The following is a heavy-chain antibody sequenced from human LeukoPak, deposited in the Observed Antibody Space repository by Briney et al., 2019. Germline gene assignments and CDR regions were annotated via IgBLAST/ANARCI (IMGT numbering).Heavy chain of an antibody. CDR3: ARDHLDSSGWPAGL. J-gene: IGHJ4*02. Sequence: GASVKVSCKASGYTFTGYYMHWVRQAPGQGLEWMGWINPNSGGTNYAQKFQGRVTMTRDTSISTAYMELSRLRSDDTAVYYCARDHLDSSGWPAGLWGQGTLVTVSS. CDR2: INPNSGGT. D-gene: IGHD6-19*01. CDR1: GYTFTGYY. V-gene: IGHV1-2*02.